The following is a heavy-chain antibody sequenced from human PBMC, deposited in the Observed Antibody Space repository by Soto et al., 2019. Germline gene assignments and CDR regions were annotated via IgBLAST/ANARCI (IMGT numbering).Heavy chain of an antibody. CDR1: GFTFSSYG. D-gene: IGHD6-6*01. CDR3: AKDRARGSSFFDY. Sequence: QVQLVESGGGVVQPGRSLRLSCAASGFTFSSYGMHWVRQAPGKGLEWVAVISYDGSNKYYADSVKGRFTISRDNSKNTLYLQLNSLRAEDTDVYYCAKDRARGSSFFDYCGQGTLVTVAS. V-gene: IGHV3-30*18. CDR2: ISYDGSNK. J-gene: IGHJ4*02.